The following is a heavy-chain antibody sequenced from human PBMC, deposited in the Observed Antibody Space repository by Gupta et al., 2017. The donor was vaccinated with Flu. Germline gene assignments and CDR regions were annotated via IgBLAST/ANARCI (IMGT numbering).Heavy chain of an antibody. CDR2: MSGRGFST. CDR3: GTDAGSGCYVSGAVRDSDDH. D-gene: IGHD2-15*01. V-gene: IGHV3-23*01. Sequence: EVQLFGAGGGLVPPGGSLSLSCAASGFTFSSYAMNWVRQAPGEGLEWCSAMSGRGFSTYYDDYVKGRWTSSINNSNNKTYLQRNNLSAGDKATLYFGTDAGSGCYVSGAVRDSDDHWGQGTLVTVSS. CDR1: GFTFSSYA. J-gene: IGHJ4*02.